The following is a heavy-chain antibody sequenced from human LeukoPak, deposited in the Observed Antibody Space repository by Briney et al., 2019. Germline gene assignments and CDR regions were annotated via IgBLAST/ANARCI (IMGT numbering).Heavy chain of an antibody. V-gene: IGHV4-34*01. CDR2: INHSGST. CDR3: ARGVTYYDFWSGYYGNYYYYMDV. Sequence: SETLSLTCAVYGGSFSGYYWSWIRQPPGKGLEWIGEINHSGSTNYNPSLKSRVTISVDTSKNQFSLKLSSVTAADTAVYYCARGVTYYDFWSGYYGNYYYYMDVWGKGTTVIVSS. CDR1: GGSFSGYY. J-gene: IGHJ6*03. D-gene: IGHD3-3*01.